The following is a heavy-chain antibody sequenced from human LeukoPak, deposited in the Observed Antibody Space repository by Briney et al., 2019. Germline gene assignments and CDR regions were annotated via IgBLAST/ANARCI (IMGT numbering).Heavy chain of an antibody. D-gene: IGHD1-26*01. Sequence: SVKVSCKASGGTFSSYAISWVRQAPGQGLEWMGRIIPILGIANYAQKFQGRVTITADKSTSTAYMELSSLRSEDTAVHYCARVRPDSGSSPPDPWGQGTLVTVSS. J-gene: IGHJ5*02. V-gene: IGHV1-69*04. CDR3: ARVRPDSGSSPPDP. CDR2: IIPILGIA. CDR1: GGTFSSYA.